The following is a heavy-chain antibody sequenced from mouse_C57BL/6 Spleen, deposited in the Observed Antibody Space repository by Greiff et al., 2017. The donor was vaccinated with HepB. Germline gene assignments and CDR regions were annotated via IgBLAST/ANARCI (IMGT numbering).Heavy chain of an antibody. V-gene: IGHV1-81*01. Sequence: VQLQQSGAELARPGASVKLSCKASGYTFTSYGISWVKQRTGQGLEWIGEIYPRSGNTYYNEKFKGKATLTADKSSSTAYMELRSLTSEDSAVYFCARGVISKASYWYFDVWGTGTTVTVSS. CDR3: ARGVISKASYWYFDV. D-gene: IGHD1-3*01. CDR1: GYTFTSYG. CDR2: IYPRSGNT. J-gene: IGHJ1*03.